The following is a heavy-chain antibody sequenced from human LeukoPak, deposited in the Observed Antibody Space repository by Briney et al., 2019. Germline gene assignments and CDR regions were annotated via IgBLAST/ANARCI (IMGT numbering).Heavy chain of an antibody. CDR2: ISYDGSNK. V-gene: IGHV3-30*18. Sequence: GGSLRLSCAASGFTFSSYGMHWVRQAPGKGLEWVAVISYDGSNKYYADSVKGRFTISRDNSKNTLYLQMNSLRAEDTAVYYCAKLAAAADLLYYFDYWGQGTLVTVSS. CDR1: GFTFSSYG. CDR3: AKLAAAADLLYYFDY. D-gene: IGHD6-13*01. J-gene: IGHJ4*02.